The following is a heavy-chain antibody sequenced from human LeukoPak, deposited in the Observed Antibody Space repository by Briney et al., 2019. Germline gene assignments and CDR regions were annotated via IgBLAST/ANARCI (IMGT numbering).Heavy chain of an antibody. CDR2: ISAYNGNT. D-gene: IGHD6-19*01. V-gene: IGHV1-18*01. J-gene: IGHJ6*02. CDR1: GYTFTSYG. Sequence: ASVKVSCKASGYTFTSYGISWVRQAPGQGLEWMGWISAYNGNTNYAQKLQGRDTMTTDTSTSTAYMELRSLRSDDTAVYYCARMGIAVAGTNYYYGMDVWGQGTTVTVSS. CDR3: ARMGIAVAGTNYYYGMDV.